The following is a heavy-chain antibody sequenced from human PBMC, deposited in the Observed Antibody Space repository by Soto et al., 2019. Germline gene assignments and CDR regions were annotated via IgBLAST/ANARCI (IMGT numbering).Heavy chain of an antibody. Sequence: QVQLVQSGAEVKKPGASVKVSCKASGYTFTSYYMHWVRQAPGQGLEWMGIINPSGGSTSYAQKFQGRVDMTRDTSKSTVYMELGRLRCEERAVYYWARQGEGGGGYYGKDVWGQGTTVTVSS. V-gene: IGHV1-46*01. CDR3: ARQGEGGGGYYGKDV. CDR2: INPSGGST. J-gene: IGHJ6*02. CDR1: GYTFTSYY. D-gene: IGHD3-16*01.